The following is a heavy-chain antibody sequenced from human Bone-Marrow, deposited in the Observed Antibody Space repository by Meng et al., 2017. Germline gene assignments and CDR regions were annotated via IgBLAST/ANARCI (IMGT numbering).Heavy chain of an antibody. Sequence: ASVKVSCKASGYTFTSYGISWVRQAPGQGLEWMGWISAYNGNTNYAQKFQGRVTMTRDTSTSTVYMELSSLRSEDTAVYYCARDMIVVVPAAYYYYYGMDVWGQGTTVTVSS. CDR3: ARDMIVVVPAAYYYYYGMDV. V-gene: IGHV1-18*01. J-gene: IGHJ6*02. CDR1: GYTFTSYG. D-gene: IGHD2-2*01. CDR2: ISAYNGNT.